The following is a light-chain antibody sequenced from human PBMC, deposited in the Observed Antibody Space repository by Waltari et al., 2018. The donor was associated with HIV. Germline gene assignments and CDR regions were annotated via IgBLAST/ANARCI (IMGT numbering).Light chain of an antibody. CDR1: QSVNRN. CDR3: QQRSDWPPLT. CDR2: DAS. J-gene: IGKJ4*01. Sequence: EIVLTQSPDTLSLSPGERAPLSCRASQSVNRNLAWYQQKPGQAPRLLLYDASNRATGIPARFSGSGSGTDFTLTISSLEPEDFAVYYCQQRSDWPPLTFGGGTKVEIK. V-gene: IGKV3-11*01.